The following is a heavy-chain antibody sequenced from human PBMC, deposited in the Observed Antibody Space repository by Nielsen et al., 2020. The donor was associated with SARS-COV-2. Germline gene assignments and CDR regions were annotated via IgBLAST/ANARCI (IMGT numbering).Heavy chain of an antibody. Sequence: SETLSLTCTVSGGSISSGDYYWSWIRQHPGKGLEWIGYIYYSGSTYYNPSLKSRVTISVDTSKNQFSLKLSSVTAADTAVYYCARDSEGDCSSTSCYTYYFDYWGQGTLVTVSS. CDR3: ARDSEGDCSSTSCYTYYFDY. D-gene: IGHD2-2*02. CDR1: GGSISSGDYY. V-gene: IGHV4-31*03. J-gene: IGHJ4*02. CDR2: IYYSGST.